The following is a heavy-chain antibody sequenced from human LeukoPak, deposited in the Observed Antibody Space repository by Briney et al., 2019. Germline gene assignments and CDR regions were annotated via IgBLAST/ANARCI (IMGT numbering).Heavy chain of an antibody. Sequence: SETLSLTCTVSGGSISSHYWSWIRQPPGKGLEWIGYIYYSGGTNYNPSLKSRVTISVDTSKNQFSLKLSSVTAADTAVYYCARMYSGYDSVFDYWGQGTLVTVSS. J-gene: IGHJ4*02. CDR3: ARMYSGYDSVFDY. V-gene: IGHV4-59*11. CDR1: GGSISSHY. CDR2: IYYSGGT. D-gene: IGHD5-12*01.